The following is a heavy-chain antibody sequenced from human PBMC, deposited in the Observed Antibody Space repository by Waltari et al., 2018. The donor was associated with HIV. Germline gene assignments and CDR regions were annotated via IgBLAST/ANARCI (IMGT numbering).Heavy chain of an antibody. CDR1: GGTFSSYA. D-gene: IGHD2-21*01. CDR3: AKNAYCGGDCQRAHFDY. J-gene: IGHJ4*02. CDR2: IIPILGTA. Sequence: QVQLVQSGAEVKKPGSSVKVSCKASGGTFSSYAISWVRQAPGQGLEWLGGIIPILGTANYAQKFQGRVTITANKSTSTAYMELSSLRSEDTAVYYCAKNAYCGGDCQRAHFDYWGQGTLVTVSS. V-gene: IGHV1-69*06.